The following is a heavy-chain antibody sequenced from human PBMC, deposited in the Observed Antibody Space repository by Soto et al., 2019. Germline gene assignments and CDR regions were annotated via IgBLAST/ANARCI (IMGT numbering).Heavy chain of an antibody. D-gene: IGHD4-4*01. CDR1: GYTFTSYA. V-gene: IGHV1-3*01. CDR3: ARRDSNPLYYYYGMDV. Sequence: ASVKVSCKASGYTFTSYAMHWLRQSPGQRLEWMGWINAGNGNTKYSQKFQGRVTITRDTSASTAYMELSSLRSEDTAVYYCARRDSNPLYYYYGMDVWGQGTTVTVSS. J-gene: IGHJ6*02. CDR2: INAGNGNT.